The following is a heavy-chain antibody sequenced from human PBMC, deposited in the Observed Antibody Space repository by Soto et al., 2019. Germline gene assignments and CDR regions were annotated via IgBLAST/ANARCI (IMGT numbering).Heavy chain of an antibody. D-gene: IGHD2-2*02. CDR2: IAPDASQI. V-gene: IGHV3-30-3*01. CDR1: GFTFSNYA. J-gene: IGHJ4*02. CDR3: ATDIHATWLLNS. Sequence: PGGSLRLSCSASGFTFSNYAMSWVRQAPGKGLEWVALIAPDASQIYYADSVKGRFTISRDNSKNTLYLQMNSLRAEDTSLYLCATDIHATWLLNSWGQGTLVTVSS.